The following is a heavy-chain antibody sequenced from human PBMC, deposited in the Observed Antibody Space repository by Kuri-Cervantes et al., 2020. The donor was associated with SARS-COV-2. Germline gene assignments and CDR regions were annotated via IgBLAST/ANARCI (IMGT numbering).Heavy chain of an antibody. CDR1: GFTFSSYS. J-gene: IGHJ4*02. V-gene: IGHV3-48*01. CDR3: ARDSSCGWFSY. CDR2: ISSSSSTI. Sequence: GESLKISCAASGFTFSSYSMNWVRQAPGKGLEWVSYISSSSSTIYYADSVKGRFTISRDNAKNSLYLQMNSLRAEDTAVYYCARDSSCGWFSYWGQGTLVTVSS. D-gene: IGHD6-19*01.